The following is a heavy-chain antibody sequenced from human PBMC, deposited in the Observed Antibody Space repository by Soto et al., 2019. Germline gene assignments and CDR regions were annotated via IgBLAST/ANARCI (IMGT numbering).Heavy chain of an antibody. CDR3: ARFEYSSSSSWFDP. J-gene: IGHJ5*02. Sequence: QVQLVQSGAEGKKPGASVKVSCKASGYTFTSYAMHWVRQAPGQRLEWMGWINAGNGNTKNSQKFQGRVTITRDTSASTAYMELSSLRSEDTAVYYCARFEYSSSSSWFDPWGQGTLVTVSS. D-gene: IGHD6-6*01. V-gene: IGHV1-3*01. CDR1: GYTFTSYA. CDR2: INAGNGNT.